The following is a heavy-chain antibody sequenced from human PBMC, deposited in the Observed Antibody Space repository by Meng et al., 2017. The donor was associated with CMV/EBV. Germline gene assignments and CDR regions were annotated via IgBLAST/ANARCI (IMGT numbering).Heavy chain of an antibody. CDR1: GGSISSYY. CDR2: IYTSGST. J-gene: IGHJ4*02. Sequence: SGGSISSYYWSWIRQPAGKGLEWIGRIYTSGSTNYNPSLKSRVTMSVDTSKSQFSLKLSSVTAADTAVYYCAREEITMVRGVLNYFDYWGQGTLVTVSS. V-gene: IGHV4-4*07. D-gene: IGHD3-10*01. CDR3: AREEITMVRGVLNYFDY.